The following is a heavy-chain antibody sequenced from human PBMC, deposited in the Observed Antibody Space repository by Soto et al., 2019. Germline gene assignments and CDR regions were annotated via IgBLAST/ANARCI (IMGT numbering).Heavy chain of an antibody. V-gene: IGHV4-31*02. CDR3: ARVPKIKRGTVAKSVLGYFYYIDV. J-gene: IGHJ6*03. Sequence: WTWIRQNPGEGLEWLGYIYNSGTTYYSPSLRSRLTISLDTSENQFSLNLRSPTAADTAVYYCARVPKIKRGTVAKSVLGYFYYIDVWGKGTTVTVSS. D-gene: IGHD5-12*01. CDR2: IYNSGTT.